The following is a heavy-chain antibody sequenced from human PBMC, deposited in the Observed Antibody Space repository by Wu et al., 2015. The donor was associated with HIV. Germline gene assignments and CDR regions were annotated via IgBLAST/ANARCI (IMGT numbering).Heavy chain of an antibody. D-gene: IGHD2-2*01. V-gene: IGHV1-69*01. CDR1: GKTFNTYH. Sequence: QVQLVQSGAEVKKPGASVKLSCKTSGKTFNTYHMQWVRQAPGQGLEWMGEIIPMFGRANYAQKFQGRVTITADESTSTAYMEVSSLRSEDTAVYYCASSSEDIVVLPAAPGSWGQGTLVTVSS. CDR2: IIPMFGRA. J-gene: IGHJ4*02. CDR3: ASSSEDIVVLPAAPGS.